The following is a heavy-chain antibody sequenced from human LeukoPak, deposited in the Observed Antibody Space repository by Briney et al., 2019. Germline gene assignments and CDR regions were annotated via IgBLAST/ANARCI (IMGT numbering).Heavy chain of an antibody. Sequence: GGSLRLSCAASGFTFSSYAMSWVRQAPGKGLEWFSSISGSGDTTYYADSVKGRFTISRDNSKNTLYLQMNSLRAEDTAVYYCAKEGRVGATQDRADYWGQGTLVTVSS. CDR3: AKEGRVGATQDRADY. J-gene: IGHJ4*02. D-gene: IGHD1-26*01. V-gene: IGHV3-23*01. CDR2: ISGSGDTT. CDR1: GFTFSSYA.